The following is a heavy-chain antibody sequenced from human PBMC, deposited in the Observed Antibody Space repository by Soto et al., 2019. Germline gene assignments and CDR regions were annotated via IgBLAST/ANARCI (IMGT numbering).Heavy chain of an antibody. D-gene: IGHD3-3*01. J-gene: IGHJ4*02. CDR1: GGSISSSSYY. CDR2: IYYSGST. V-gene: IGHV4-39*01. Sequence: PSETLSLTCTVSGGSISSSSYYWGWIRQPPGKGLEWVGSIYYSGSTYYNPSLKSRVTISVDTSKNQFSLKLSSVTAADTAVYYCARRGYDFWSGSGETAQYYFDYWGQGTLVTVSS. CDR3: ARRGYDFWSGSGETAQYYFDY.